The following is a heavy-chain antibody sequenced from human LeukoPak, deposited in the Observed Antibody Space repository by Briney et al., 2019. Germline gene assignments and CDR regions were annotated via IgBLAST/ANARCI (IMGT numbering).Heavy chain of an antibody. J-gene: IGHJ4*02. V-gene: IGHV4-34*01. CDR3: ARVRDYVWGSYRLPLPTPFDY. Sequence: SETLSLTCAVYGGSFSGYYWSWIRQPPGKGLEWIGEINHSGSTNYNPSLKSRVTISVDTSKNQFSLKLSSVTAADTAVYYCARVRDYVWGSYRLPLPTPFDYWGQGTLVAVSS. D-gene: IGHD3-16*02. CDR1: GGSFSGYY. CDR2: INHSGST.